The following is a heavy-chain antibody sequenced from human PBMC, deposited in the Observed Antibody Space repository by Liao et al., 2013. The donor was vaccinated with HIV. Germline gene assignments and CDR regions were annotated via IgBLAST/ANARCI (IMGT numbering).Heavy chain of an antibody. CDR1: GGSISSYY. V-gene: IGHV4-59*01. CDR2: IYYSGST. D-gene: IGHD6-19*01. J-gene: IGHJ5*02. Sequence: QVQLQESGSGLVKPSETLSLTCTVSGGSISSYYWSWIRQPPGKGLEWIGYIYYSGSTNYNPSLKSRVTISVDTSKNQFSLKLSSVTAADTAVYYCAKYSSGWAWFDPGAREPWSPSPQ. CDR3: AKYSSGWAWFDP.